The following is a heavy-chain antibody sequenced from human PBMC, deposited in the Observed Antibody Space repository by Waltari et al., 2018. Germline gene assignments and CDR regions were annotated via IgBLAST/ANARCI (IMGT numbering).Heavy chain of an antibody. CDR3: ATFIVTGTRVAAY. CDR2: SEPEEAEA. Sequence: QVQLVQSGAEVKKPGASVKVSCQGSGYNLREFSMHWTRQAPGKGLEWMGSSEPEEAEAIYAQKFQGRVTLTEDTSTDTAYMELSSLRSDDTAVYYCATFIVTGTRVAAYWGQGTLVTVSS. J-gene: IGHJ4*02. CDR1: GYNLREFS. D-gene: IGHD6-19*01. V-gene: IGHV1-24*01.